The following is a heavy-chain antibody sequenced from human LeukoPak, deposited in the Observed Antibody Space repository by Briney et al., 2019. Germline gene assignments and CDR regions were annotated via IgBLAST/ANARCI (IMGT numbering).Heavy chain of an antibody. V-gene: IGHV7-4-1*02. CDR1: GYTFTSYA. CDR2: INTNTGNP. CDR3: ARSMVRPYDVMGVDY. J-gene: IGHJ4*02. Sequence: ASVKVSCKASGYTFTSYAMNWVRQAPGQGLEWMGWINTNTGNPTYAQGFTGRFVFSLDTSVSTAYLQISSLKAEDTAVYYCARSMVRPYDVMGVDYWGQGTLVTVSS. D-gene: IGHD4/OR15-4a*01.